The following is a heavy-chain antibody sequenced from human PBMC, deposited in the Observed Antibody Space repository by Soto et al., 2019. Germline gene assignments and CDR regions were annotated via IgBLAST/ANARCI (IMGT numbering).Heavy chain of an antibody. J-gene: IGHJ5*02. V-gene: IGHV1-18*01. CDR1: GYTFTSYG. CDR2: ISAYNGNT. D-gene: IGHD3-3*01. Sequence: GASVKVSCKASGYTFTSYGISWVRQAPGQGLEWMGWISAYNGNTNYAQKLQGRVTMTTDTSTSTAYMELRSLRSDDTAVYYCARGVKRYYDFWSGPTRFSMGWFDLWGQGTLVTVSS. CDR3: ARGVKRYYDFWSGPTRFSMGWFDL.